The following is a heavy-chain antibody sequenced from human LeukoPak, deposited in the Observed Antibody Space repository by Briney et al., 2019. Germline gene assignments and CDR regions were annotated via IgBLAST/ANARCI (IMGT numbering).Heavy chain of an antibody. J-gene: IGHJ5*01. CDR1: GGSFSGYY. CDR2: INHSGST. V-gene: IGHV4-34*01. D-gene: IGHD3-22*01. CDR3: ARDTDSSGYYDS. Sequence: SETLSLTCAVYGGSFSGYYWSWIRQPPGKGLEWIGEINHSGSTNYNPSLKSRVTISVDTSKNQSSLKLSSVTAADTAVYYCARDTDSSGYYDSWGQGTLVTVSS.